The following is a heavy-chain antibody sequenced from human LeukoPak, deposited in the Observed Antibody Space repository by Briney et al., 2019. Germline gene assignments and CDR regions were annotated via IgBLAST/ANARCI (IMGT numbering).Heavy chain of an antibody. CDR3: ARHPLRYFDWLLPYYFDY. J-gene: IGHJ4*02. CDR2: TNHSGST. CDR1: GGSFSGYY. D-gene: IGHD3-9*01. V-gene: IGHV4-34*01. Sequence: SETLSLTCAVYGGSFSGYYWSWIRQPPGKGLEWIGETNHSGSTNYNPSLKSRVTISVDTSKNQFSLKLNSVTAADTAVYYCARHPLRYFDWLLPYYFDYWGQGTLVTVSS.